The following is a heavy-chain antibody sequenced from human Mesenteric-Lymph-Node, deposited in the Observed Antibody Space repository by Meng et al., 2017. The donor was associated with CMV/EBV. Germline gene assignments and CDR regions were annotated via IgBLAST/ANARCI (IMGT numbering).Heavy chain of an antibody. J-gene: IGHJ4*02. CDR3: ARDYYDSSAHPEGFDY. D-gene: IGHD3-22*01. CDR2: TYYRSKWYN. CDR1: GSGNGAA. V-gene: IGHV6-1*01. Sequence: GSGNGAAWNWIRQSPSRGLEWLGRTYYRSKWYNDYAVSVKSRITINPDTSKNQFSLQLNSVTPEDTAVYYCARDYYDSSAHPEGFDYWGQGTLVTVSS.